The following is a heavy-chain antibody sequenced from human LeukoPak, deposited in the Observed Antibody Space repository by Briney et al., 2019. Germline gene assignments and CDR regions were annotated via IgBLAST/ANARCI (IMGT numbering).Heavy chain of an antibody. D-gene: IGHD3-3*01. CDR1: GFTFSSYA. CDR2: VRFDGSDK. CDR3: ARDLYDYYLDY. V-gene: IGHV3-33*08. J-gene: IGHJ4*02. Sequence: HPGRSLRLSCAASGFTFSSYAMHWVRRAPGKGLEWVAGVRFDGSDKYHEDSVKGRFTISRDTSKNTVYLQMDSLRDDDTAVYYCARDLYDYYLDYWGQGTLVTVSS.